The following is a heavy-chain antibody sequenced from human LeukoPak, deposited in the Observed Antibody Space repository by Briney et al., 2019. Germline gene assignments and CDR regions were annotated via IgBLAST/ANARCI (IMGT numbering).Heavy chain of an antibody. CDR2: IDHSGST. CDR3: ARVGSTYGSGSFFLGFDY. D-gene: IGHD3-10*01. J-gene: IGHJ4*02. CDR1: GGSFSGYY. Sequence: PSETLSLTCAVYGGSFSGYYWSWIRQPPGKGLEWIGEIDHSGSTNYNPSLKSRVTISVDTSKNQFSLKLSSVTAADTAVYYCARVGSTYGSGSFFLGFDYWGQGTLVTVSS. V-gene: IGHV4-34*01.